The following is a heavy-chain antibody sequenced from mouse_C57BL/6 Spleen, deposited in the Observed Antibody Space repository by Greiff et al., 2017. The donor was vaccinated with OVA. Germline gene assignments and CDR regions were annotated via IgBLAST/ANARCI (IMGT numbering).Heavy chain of an antibody. CDR2: IDPSDSYT. D-gene: IGHD1-1*01. V-gene: IGHV1-69*01. Sequence: VQLQQPGAELVMPGASVKLSCKASGYTFTSYWMHWVKQRPGQGLEWIGEIDPSDSYTNYNQKFKGKSTLTVDKSSSTAYMQLSSLTSEDSAVYYCARIKDYYGSSWYFDVWGTGTTVTVSS. CDR3: ARIKDYYGSSWYFDV. J-gene: IGHJ1*03. CDR1: GYTFTSYW.